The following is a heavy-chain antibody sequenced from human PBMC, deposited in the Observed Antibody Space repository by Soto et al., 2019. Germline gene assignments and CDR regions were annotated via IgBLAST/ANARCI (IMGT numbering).Heavy chain of an antibody. V-gene: IGHV4-30-4*01. CDR3: ARTHYSDRSGTDY. CDR2: IYYSGST. Sequence: SETLSLTCTVSGGSIRSGDSYWSWIRQPPGKGLEWIGYIYYSGSTYYNPSLKSRVPISLDTSKNQFSLNLSSVTAADTAVYYCARTHYSDRSGTDYWGQGTLVTVSS. D-gene: IGHD3-22*01. CDR1: GGSIRSGDSY. J-gene: IGHJ4*02.